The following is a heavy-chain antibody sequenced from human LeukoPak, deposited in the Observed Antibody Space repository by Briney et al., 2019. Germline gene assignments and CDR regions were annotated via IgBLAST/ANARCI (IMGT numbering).Heavy chain of an antibody. CDR2: ISYRGGT. J-gene: IGHJ4*02. V-gene: IGHV4-59*08. Sequence: SETLSLTRTVSGASTTIDYWSCIWQPPREGLEWVGYISYRGGTTYKPPLKSRVTISVDTSKNQFSLKLRSVTAADTAVYYCARLSIVGATHLDYWGQGTLVTVSS. D-gene: IGHD1-26*01. CDR3: ARLSIVGATHLDY. CDR1: GASTTIDY.